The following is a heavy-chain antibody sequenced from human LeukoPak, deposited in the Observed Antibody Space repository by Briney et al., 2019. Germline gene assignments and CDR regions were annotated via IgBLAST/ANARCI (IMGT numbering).Heavy chain of an antibody. Sequence: NPGGSLRLSCVASGFTFNKYGIHWVRQAPGKGLEWVSSISSSSSYIYYADSVKGRFTISRDNAKNSLYLQMNSLRAEDTAVYYCARDGTYYDFWSGYHSWGQGTLVTVSS. CDR2: ISSSSSYI. CDR1: GFTFNKYG. D-gene: IGHD3-3*01. V-gene: IGHV3-21*01. CDR3: ARDGTYYDFWSGYHS. J-gene: IGHJ5*02.